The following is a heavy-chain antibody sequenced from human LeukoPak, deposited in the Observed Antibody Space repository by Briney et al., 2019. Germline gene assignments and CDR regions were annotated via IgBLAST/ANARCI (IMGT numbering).Heavy chain of an antibody. Sequence: ASVKVSCKASRYTFTSYYVHWVRQAPGQGLEWMGMINPSGGSTTYAQKFQGRVTMTRDTSTSTVYMELNSLRSEDTAVYYCARGRCSSASCRCSFDYWGQGTLVTVSS. J-gene: IGHJ4*02. D-gene: IGHD2-2*01. V-gene: IGHV1-46*01. CDR2: INPSGGST. CDR3: ARGRCSSASCRCSFDY. CDR1: RYTFTSYY.